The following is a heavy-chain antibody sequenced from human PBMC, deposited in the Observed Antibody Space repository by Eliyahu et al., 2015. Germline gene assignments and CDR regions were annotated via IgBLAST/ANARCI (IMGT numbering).Heavy chain of an antibody. CDR2: ISGGGDTT. CDR3: AKGGQWDYFYY. D-gene: IGHD1-26*01. J-gene: IGHJ4*02. CDR1: GFXFSISS. Sequence: EVQLLESGGGLVQPGGSLTFPCAASGFXFSISSMTWVRQAPGKGLEWVSTISGGGDTTYYADSVKGRFTISRDNSKNTLYLQINSLRVEDTAVYYCAKGGQWDYFYYWGQGTLVTVSS. V-gene: IGHV3-23*01.